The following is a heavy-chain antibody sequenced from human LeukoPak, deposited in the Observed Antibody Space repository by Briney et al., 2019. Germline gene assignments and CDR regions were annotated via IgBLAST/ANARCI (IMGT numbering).Heavy chain of an antibody. CDR3: ARDYKSPDFWAGYPPYHHDH. D-gene: IGHD3/OR15-3a*01. V-gene: IGHV3-7*01. Sequence: GGSLRLSCAAAGFDFSDFWMSWVRQVPGKGLEWVATIKKDGNETHYVDSVKGRFTISRHNAESSLYLQMNSLRAEDTAVYYCARDYKSPDFWAGYPPYHHDHWGQGTLVTVSS. J-gene: IGHJ4*02. CDR2: IKKDGNET. CDR1: GFDFSDFW.